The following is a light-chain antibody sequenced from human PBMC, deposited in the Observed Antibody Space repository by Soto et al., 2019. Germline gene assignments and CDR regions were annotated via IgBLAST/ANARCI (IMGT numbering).Light chain of an antibody. CDR3: QQRSNWPTT. CDR1: QTISTH. J-gene: IGKJ5*01. Sequence: DIVLTQSPATLSLSPGERATLSCRASQTISTHLAWYQQKPAQAPRLLIYGASYRATGIPARISGSGSGTDFTLTISGLEPEDFAVYYCQQRSNWPTTFGQGTRLEIK. V-gene: IGKV3-11*01. CDR2: GAS.